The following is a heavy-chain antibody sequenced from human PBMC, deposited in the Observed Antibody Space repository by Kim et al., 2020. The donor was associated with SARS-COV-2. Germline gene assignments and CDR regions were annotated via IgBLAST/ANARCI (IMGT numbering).Heavy chain of an antibody. CDR2: IYYSGST. V-gene: IGHV4-39*01. Sequence: SETLSLTCTVSSGSLSSTSYYWGWIRQPPGKGLEWIGSIYYSGSTYCNPSLKSRVTISVDTSKNQFSLKLSSVTAADTAIYYCASHGYDDGRGYDGFDV. CDR1: SGSLSSTSYY. CDR3: ASHGYDDGRGYDGFDV. J-gene: IGHJ3*01. D-gene: IGHD3-22*01.